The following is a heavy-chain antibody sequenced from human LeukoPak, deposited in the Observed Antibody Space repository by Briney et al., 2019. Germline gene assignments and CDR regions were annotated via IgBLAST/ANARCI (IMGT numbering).Heavy chain of an antibody. D-gene: IGHD3-9*01. V-gene: IGHV4-39*01. CDR1: GGSIGSTSYY. CDR2: IYYSGNT. Sequence: SETLSLTCTVSGGSIGSTSYYWDWIRQPPGKGLEWIGSIYYSGNTYYNPSLKSRVTISVDTSKNQFSLKLSSVTAADTAVYYCASQPYYDILTGYSHFDYWGQGTLVTVSS. CDR3: ASQPYYDILTGYSHFDY. J-gene: IGHJ4*02.